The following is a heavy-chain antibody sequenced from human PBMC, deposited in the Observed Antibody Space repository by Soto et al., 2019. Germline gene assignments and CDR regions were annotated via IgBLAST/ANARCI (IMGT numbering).Heavy chain of an antibody. D-gene: IGHD3-16*02. J-gene: IGHJ4*02. CDR3: ARENSPVNVH. CDR2: ITSSGSTT. CDR1: GFTFSSYE. V-gene: IGHV3-48*03. Sequence: PGGSLRLSCAASGFTFSSYEMNWVRQAPGKGLEWVSYITSSGSTTYYADSVKGRFTISRDNAASSLYLQMNSLRAEDTAVYYCARENSPVNVHGGRGTPVTASS.